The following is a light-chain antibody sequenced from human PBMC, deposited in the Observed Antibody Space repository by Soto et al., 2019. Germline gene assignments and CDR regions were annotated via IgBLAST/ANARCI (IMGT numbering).Light chain of an antibody. CDR2: RNN. Sequence: QSVLTQPPSASETPGQRVTISCSGSSSNIGSNYVYWYQQLPGTAPKLLIYRNNQRPSGVPDRFSGSKSGTSVSLAISGLRSEDEADYYCAAWDDSLSAWVFGGGTKVTVL. CDR3: AAWDDSLSAWV. J-gene: IGLJ3*02. V-gene: IGLV1-47*01. CDR1: SSNIGSNY.